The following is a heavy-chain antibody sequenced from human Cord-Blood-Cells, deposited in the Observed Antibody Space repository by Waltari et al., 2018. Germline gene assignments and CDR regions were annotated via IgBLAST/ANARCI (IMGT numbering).Heavy chain of an antibody. Sequence: QVQLVQSGAEVKKPGSSVKVSCKASGGTFSSYAISWVRQAPGQGLEWMGGIIPIFGTANDARKFQGRVNITADKSTSTAYMELGSLRSEDTAVYYCARDLGGSYWYFDLWGRGTLVTVSS. J-gene: IGHJ2*01. CDR1: GGTFSSYA. CDR3: ARDLGGSYWYFDL. CDR2: IIPIFGTA. V-gene: IGHV1-69*06. D-gene: IGHD1-26*01.